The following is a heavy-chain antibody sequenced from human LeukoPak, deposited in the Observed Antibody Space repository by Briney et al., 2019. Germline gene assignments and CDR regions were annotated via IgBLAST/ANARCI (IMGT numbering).Heavy chain of an antibody. CDR2: ISSSGSTI. Sequence: GGSLRLSCAASGFTFSDYYMSWIRQAPGKGLEWVSYISSSGSTIYYADSVKGRFTISRDNSKNTLYLQMNSLRAEDTAVYYCAKVDGGSGWRYYYYYYMDVWGKGTTVTISS. V-gene: IGHV3-11*04. CDR3: AKVDGGSGWRYYYYYYMDV. J-gene: IGHJ6*03. D-gene: IGHD1-26*01. CDR1: GFTFSDYY.